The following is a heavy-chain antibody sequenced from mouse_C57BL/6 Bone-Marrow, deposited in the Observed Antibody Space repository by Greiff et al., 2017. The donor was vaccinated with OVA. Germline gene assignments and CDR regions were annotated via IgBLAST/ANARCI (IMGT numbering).Heavy chain of an antibody. J-gene: IGHJ1*03. Sequence: QVQLQQPGAELVRPGSSVKLSCKASGYTFTSYWMDWVKQRPGQGLEWIGNIYPYDSETHYNQKFKDKATLTVDKSSRTAYMQLSSLTSEDSAVYYCARGPFYWYFDVWGTGTTVTVSS. CDR3: ARGPFYWYFDV. V-gene: IGHV1-61*01. CDR2: IYPYDSET. CDR1: GYTFTSYW.